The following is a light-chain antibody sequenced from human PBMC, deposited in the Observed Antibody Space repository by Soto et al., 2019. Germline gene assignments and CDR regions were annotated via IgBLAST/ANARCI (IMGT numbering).Light chain of an antibody. J-gene: IGLJ2*01. V-gene: IGLV2-14*01. CDR1: SSDVGGYNY. CDR3: SSYTTSSTLGVL. Sequence: QSALTQPASVSGSPGQSITISCTGTSSDVGGYNYVSWYQQHPGEAPKLLIYEVSDRPSGVSKRFSGSKSGNMASLTISGLQAEDEADYYCSSYTTSSTLGVLFGGGTKLTVL. CDR2: EVS.